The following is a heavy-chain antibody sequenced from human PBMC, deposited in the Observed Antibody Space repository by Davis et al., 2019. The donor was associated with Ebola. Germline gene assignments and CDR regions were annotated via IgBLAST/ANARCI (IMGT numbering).Heavy chain of an antibody. CDR2: ISYDGSNK. CDR1: GFTFSSYG. CDR3: AGTSAPFDY. Sequence: PGGSLRLSCAASGFTFSSYGMHWVRQAPGKGLEWVAVISYDGSNKYYADSVKGRFTISRDNSKNTLYLQMNSLRAEDTAVYYCAGTSAPFDYWGQGTLVTVSS. D-gene: IGHD1-7*01. V-gene: IGHV3-30*03. J-gene: IGHJ4*02.